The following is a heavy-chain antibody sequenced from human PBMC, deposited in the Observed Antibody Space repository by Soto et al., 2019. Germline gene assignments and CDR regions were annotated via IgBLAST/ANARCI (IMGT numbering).Heavy chain of an antibody. CDR1: GFTFSAHY. Sequence: EVQLVESGGGLVQPGGSLRPSCAASGFTFSAHYMDWVRQAPGKGLEWVGRIKNKANSYTTEYAASVEGRFTISREDSQNSLYLQMNSLKTEDTAVYYCARISLVGPSGGRYFDYWGQGSQVAVSS. V-gene: IGHV3-72*01. CDR3: ARISLVGPSGGRYFDY. CDR2: IKNKANSYTT. J-gene: IGHJ4*02. D-gene: IGHD1-26*01.